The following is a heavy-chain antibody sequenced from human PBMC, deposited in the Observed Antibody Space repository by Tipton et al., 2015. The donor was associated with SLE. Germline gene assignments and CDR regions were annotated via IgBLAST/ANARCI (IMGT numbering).Heavy chain of an antibody. V-gene: IGHV3-53*01. CDR1: GFTVSSNY. Sequence: SLRLSCAASGFTVSSNYMSWVRQAPGKGLEWVSVIYSGGSTYYADSVKGRFTISRDNAKNSLYLQMNSLRAEDTAVYYCARTIAVAGSAFDIWGQGTMVTVS. CDR2: IYSGGST. J-gene: IGHJ3*02. CDR3: ARTIAVAGSAFDI. D-gene: IGHD6-19*01.